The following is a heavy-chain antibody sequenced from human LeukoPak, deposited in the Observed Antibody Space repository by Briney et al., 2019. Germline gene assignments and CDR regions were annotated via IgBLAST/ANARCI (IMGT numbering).Heavy chain of an antibody. V-gene: IGHV3-30-3*01. CDR1: GFTFSDYA. J-gene: IGHJ3*01. CDR2: LSDGGTNK. CDR3: ARDRSGYANDAFDF. D-gene: IGHD3-3*01. Sequence: GRSLRLSCAASGFTFSDYAMHWVRQAPGKGLEWVAVLSDGGTNKYYADSVKGRFTISRDNAKNTMFLQMNSLRAEDTPVYHCARDRSGYANDAFDFWGQGTMVTVSS.